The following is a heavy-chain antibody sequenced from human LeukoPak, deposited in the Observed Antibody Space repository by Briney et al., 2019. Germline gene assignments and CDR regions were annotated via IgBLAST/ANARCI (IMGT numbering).Heavy chain of an antibody. D-gene: IGHD2-2*02. CDR2: INPSGGST. CDR3: ARGGYCSSTSCYRYYYMDV. J-gene: IGHJ6*03. CDR1: GYTFTSYY. V-gene: IGHV1-46*01. Sequence: GASVKVSCKASGYTFTSYYMHWVRQAPGQGLEWMGIINPSGGSTSYAQKFQGRVTMTRDMSTSTVYMELSSLRSEDTAVYYCARGGYCSSTSCYRYYYMDVWGKGTTVTVSS.